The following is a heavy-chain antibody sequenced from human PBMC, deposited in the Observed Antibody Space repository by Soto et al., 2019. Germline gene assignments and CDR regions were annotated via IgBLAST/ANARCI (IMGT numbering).Heavy chain of an antibody. Sequence: SETLSLTCTVSGGSISSYYWRWIRQPPGKGLERIGYIYYSGSTNYNPSLKSRVTISVDTSKNQFSLKLSSVTAADTAVYFCASGGYCSGGSCYQPYYFDYWGQGTLVTVSS. V-gene: IGHV4-59*01. CDR1: GGSISSYY. CDR3: ASGGYCSGGSCYQPYYFDY. CDR2: IYYSGST. D-gene: IGHD2-15*01. J-gene: IGHJ4*02.